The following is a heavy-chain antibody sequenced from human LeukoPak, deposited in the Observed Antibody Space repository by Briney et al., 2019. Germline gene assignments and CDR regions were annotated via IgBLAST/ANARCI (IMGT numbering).Heavy chain of an antibody. CDR2: ISYDESDK. V-gene: IGHV3-30*18. CDR3: AKGVVAATNAAYYGMDV. CDR1: GFAFSNYG. J-gene: IGHJ6*02. D-gene: IGHD2-15*01. Sequence: GGSLRLSCAASGFAFSNYGMHWVRQAPGKGLEWVAVISYDESDKYYADSVKGRFTISRDNSKNTLYLQMNSLRPEDTAVYYCAKGVVAATNAAYYGMDVWGQGTTVTVSS.